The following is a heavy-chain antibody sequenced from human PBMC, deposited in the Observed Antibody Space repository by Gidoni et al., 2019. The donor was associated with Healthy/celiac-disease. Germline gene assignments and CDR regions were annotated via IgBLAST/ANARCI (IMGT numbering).Heavy chain of an antibody. D-gene: IGHD3-22*01. Sequence: QLQLQESGPGLVQPSETLSLTCTVSGGSIISSSYYWGWIRQPPGKGLEWIGSIYYSGSTYYNPSLKSRVTISVDTSKNQFSLKLSSVTAADTAVYYCARIRYDSSLPDYWGQGTLVTVSS. J-gene: IGHJ4*02. CDR3: ARIRYDSSLPDY. V-gene: IGHV4-39*07. CDR2: IYYSGST. CDR1: GGSIISSSYY.